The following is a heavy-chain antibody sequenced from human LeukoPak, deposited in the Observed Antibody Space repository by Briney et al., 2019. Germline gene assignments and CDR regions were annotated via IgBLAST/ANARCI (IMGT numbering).Heavy chain of an antibody. CDR3: ARDDSGWYHFFDY. CDR2: ISSSSSYI. Sequence: GGSLRLSCAASGFTFSSYSMNWVRQAPGKGLEWVSSISSSSSYIYYADSVKGRFTISRDNAKNSLYLQMNSLRAEDTAVYYCARDDSGWYHFFDYWGQGTPVTVSS. D-gene: IGHD6-19*01. CDR1: GFTFSSYS. V-gene: IGHV3-21*01. J-gene: IGHJ4*02.